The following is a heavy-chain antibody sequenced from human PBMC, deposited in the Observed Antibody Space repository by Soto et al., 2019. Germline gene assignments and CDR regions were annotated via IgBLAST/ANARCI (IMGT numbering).Heavy chain of an antibody. V-gene: IGHV1-8*02. CDR2: MIPIIGNT. J-gene: IGHJ3*02. Sequence: ASVKVSCKASGGTFSSYTISWVRQAPGQGLEWMGRMIPIIGNTGYAQKFQGRVTMTRNTSISTAYMELSSLRSEDTAVYYCARGSSAHDAFDIWGQGTMVTVSS. CDR3: ARGSSAHDAFDI. CDR1: GGTFSSYT. D-gene: IGHD6-19*01.